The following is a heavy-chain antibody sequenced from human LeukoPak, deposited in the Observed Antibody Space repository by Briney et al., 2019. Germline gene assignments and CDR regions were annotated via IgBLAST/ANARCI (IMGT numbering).Heavy chain of an antibody. CDR3: GRDPNGNYVGAFDF. Sequence: GGSLRLSCAASGFTFSDCAMTWVRLAPGRGLEWVSSITGGGGTSYADSVRGRFTMSRDNSKNTLYLQMDSLRAEDSAIYFCGRDPNGNYVGAFDFWGQGTLVTVSS. V-gene: IGHV3-23*01. CDR2: ITGGGGT. CDR1: GFTFSDCA. J-gene: IGHJ3*01. D-gene: IGHD4-17*01.